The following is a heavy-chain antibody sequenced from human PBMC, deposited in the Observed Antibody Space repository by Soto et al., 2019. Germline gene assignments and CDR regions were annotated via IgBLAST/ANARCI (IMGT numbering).Heavy chain of an antibody. CDR1: GFTFSSYA. D-gene: IGHD3-10*01. CDR3: AIDPYGSGSYYPPGLFDY. V-gene: IGHV3-23*01. J-gene: IGHJ4*02. CDR2: ISGSGGST. Sequence: GVSLRLSCAASGFTFSSYAMSWVRQAPGKGLEWVSAISGSGGSTYYAESVKGRFTISRENSKNTLYLQMNSRRAEEPAAYSCAIDPYGSGSYYPPGLFDYWGQETLVTVS.